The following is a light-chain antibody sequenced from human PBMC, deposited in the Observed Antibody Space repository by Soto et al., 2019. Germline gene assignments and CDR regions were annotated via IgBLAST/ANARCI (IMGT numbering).Light chain of an antibody. J-gene: IGKJ3*01. Sequence: DLHMTRAPSSLSASVVDRVTIACRASRTITMYLNWYQQKSGQAPKLLINAASTLRSGVPSRFSGSGSGTDFTLTIDSLQPEDFATYYCQQSYNSPFNFGPGTKVDIK. CDR3: QQSYNSPFN. CDR1: RTITMY. V-gene: IGKV1-39*01. CDR2: AAS.